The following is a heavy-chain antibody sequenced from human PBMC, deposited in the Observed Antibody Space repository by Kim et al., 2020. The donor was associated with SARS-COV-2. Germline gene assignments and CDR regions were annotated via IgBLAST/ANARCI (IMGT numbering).Heavy chain of an antibody. CDR3: AKGYCSSTSCPEIDY. D-gene: IGHD2-2*01. V-gene: IGHV3-30*18. CDR1: GFTFSSYG. J-gene: IGHJ4*02. CDR2: ISYDGSNK. Sequence: GGSLRLSCAASGFTFSSYGMHWVRQAPGKGLEWVAVISYDGSNKYYADSVKGRFTISRDNSKNTLYLQMNSLRAEDTAVYYCAKGYCSSTSCPEIDYWGQGTLVTVSS.